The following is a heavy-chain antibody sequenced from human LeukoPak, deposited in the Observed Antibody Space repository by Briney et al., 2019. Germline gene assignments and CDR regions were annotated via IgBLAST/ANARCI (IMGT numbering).Heavy chain of an antibody. CDR1: GGSISSYY. D-gene: IGHD4-11*01. CDR2: IYYSGST. V-gene: IGHV4-59*01. J-gene: IGHJ2*01. Sequence: PSETLSLTCTVSGGSISSYYWSWIRQPPGKGLEWIGYIYYSGSTNYNPSLKSRVTISVDTSKNQFSLKLSSVTAADTAVYYCASSGSGYYSNYGWYFDLWGRAPWSLSPQ. CDR3: ASSGSGYYSNYGWYFDL.